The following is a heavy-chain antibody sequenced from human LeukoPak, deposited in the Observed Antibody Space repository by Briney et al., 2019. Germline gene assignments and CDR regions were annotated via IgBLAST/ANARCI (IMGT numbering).Heavy chain of an antibody. J-gene: IGHJ4*02. D-gene: IGHD3-3*01. CDR2: IKGDGIST. Sequence: GRSLRLSCAASGFTFGSYGMHWVRHAPGQGLVWVSRIKGDGISTNYADSVKGRFTISRDIAKNTLYLQMNSLRAEDTGVYYCAKDHYWSIDYWGRGTLVTVSS. V-gene: IGHV3-74*01. CDR3: AKDHYWSIDY. CDR1: GFTFGSYG.